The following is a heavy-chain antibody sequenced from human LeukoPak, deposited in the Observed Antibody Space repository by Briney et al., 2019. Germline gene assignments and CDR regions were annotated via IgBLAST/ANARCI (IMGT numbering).Heavy chain of an antibody. CDR2: ISYDGSNK. V-gene: IGHV3-30-3*01. CDR1: GFTFSSYA. CDR3: ASDTVTTDY. D-gene: IGHD4-17*01. Sequence: PGRSLRLSCAASGFTFSSYAMHWVRQAPGKGLEWVAVISYDGSNKYYADSVKGRFTISRGNSKNTLYLQMNSLRAEDTAVYYCASDTVTTDYWGQGTLVTVSS. J-gene: IGHJ4*02.